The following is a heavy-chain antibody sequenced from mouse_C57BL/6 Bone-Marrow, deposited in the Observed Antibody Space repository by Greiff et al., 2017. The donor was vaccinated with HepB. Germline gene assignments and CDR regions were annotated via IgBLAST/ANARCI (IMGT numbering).Heavy chain of an antibody. D-gene: IGHD1-1*01. CDR2: ISSGGDYI. CDR1: GFTFSSYA. V-gene: IGHV5-9-1*02. J-gene: IGHJ3*01. CDR3: TRGAYYGSSPAWFAY. Sequence: EVQVVESGEGLVKPGGSLKLSCAASGFTFSSYAMSWVRQTPEKRLEWVAYISSGGDYIYYADTVKGRFPISRDNARNTLYLQVSSLKSEDTAMYYCTRGAYYGSSPAWFAYWGQGTLVTVSA.